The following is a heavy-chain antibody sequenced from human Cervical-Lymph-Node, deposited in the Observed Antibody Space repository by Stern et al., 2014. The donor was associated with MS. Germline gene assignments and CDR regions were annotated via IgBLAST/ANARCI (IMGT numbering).Heavy chain of an antibody. CDR1: GFSLSNSG. CDR2: MSFVGGNK. J-gene: IGHJ6*02. Sequence: QVQLVQSGGGVVQPGRSLTLSCAASGFSLSNSGMHWVRQAPGKGLEWGAVMSFVGGNKKYGDSVKGRFSISRDMANNTLFLQMNSLRPEDTAVYYCMGVGDAMHVWGQGTTVIVSS. V-gene: IGHV3-30*03. CDR3: MGVGDAMHV.